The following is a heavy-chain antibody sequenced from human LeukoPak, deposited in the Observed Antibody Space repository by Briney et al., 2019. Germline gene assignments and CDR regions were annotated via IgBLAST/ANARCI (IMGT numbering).Heavy chain of an antibody. D-gene: IGHD5-18*01. CDR2: IKDDGSGK. CDR3: TNLGYTD. Sequence: PGGSLRLSCAASGFTFSTSWMTRARQAPGKGLEWVASIKDDGSGKYYVDSVKGRFTISRDNAKNSLYLQMNSLGVEDTAVYYCTNLGYTDWGQGTLVTVSS. CDR1: GFTFSTSW. J-gene: IGHJ4*02. V-gene: IGHV3-7*02.